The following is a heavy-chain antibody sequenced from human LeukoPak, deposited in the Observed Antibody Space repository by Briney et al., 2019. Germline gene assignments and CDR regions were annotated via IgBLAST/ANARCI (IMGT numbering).Heavy chain of an antibody. Sequence: GRSLKISCKGSGYSFTNYWIGWVRQMPGKGLEWMGIIYPGDSDTRYIPSFQGQVTISADKSINTAYLQWSSLKASDTAIYYCARSASRYFDWFDYWGQGTPVTVSS. CDR3: ARSASRYFDWFDY. V-gene: IGHV5-51*01. D-gene: IGHD3-9*01. CDR2: IYPGDSDT. CDR1: GYSFTNYW. J-gene: IGHJ4*02.